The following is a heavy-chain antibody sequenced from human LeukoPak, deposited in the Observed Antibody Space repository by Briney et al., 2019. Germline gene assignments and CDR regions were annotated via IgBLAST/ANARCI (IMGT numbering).Heavy chain of an antibody. D-gene: IGHD6-13*01. CDR3: AREWQQLDGDGD. J-gene: IGHJ4*02. CDR2: IIPIFGTA. Sequence: SVKVSYKASGGTFSSYAISWVRQAPGQGLEWMGGIIPIFGTANYAQKFQGRVTITADESTSTAYMELSRLRSDDTAVYYCAREWQQLDGDGDWGQGTLVTVSS. CDR1: GGTFSSYA. V-gene: IGHV1-69*13.